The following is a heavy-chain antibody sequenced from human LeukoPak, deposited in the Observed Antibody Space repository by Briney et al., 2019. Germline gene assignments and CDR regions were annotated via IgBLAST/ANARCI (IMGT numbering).Heavy chain of an antibody. CDR3: AKGREGGYSYGYVGY. Sequence: HPGGSLRLSCAASGFTFSSYAMSWVRQAPGKGLEWVSAISGSGGSTYYADSVKGRFTISRDNSKNTLYLQMNSLRAEDTAVYYRAKGREGGYSYGYVGYLGQGTLVNVSS. CDR1: GFTFSSYA. CDR2: ISGSGGST. D-gene: IGHD5-18*01. V-gene: IGHV3-23*01. J-gene: IGHJ4*02.